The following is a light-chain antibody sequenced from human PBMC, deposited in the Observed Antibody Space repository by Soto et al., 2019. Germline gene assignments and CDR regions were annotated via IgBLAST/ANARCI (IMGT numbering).Light chain of an antibody. CDR2: GNS. V-gene: IGLV1-40*01. Sequence: QSALTQPPSVSGAPGQRVTISCTGSSSNIGAGYDVHWYQQLPGTAPKLLIYGNSNRPSGVPDRFSGSKSGTSASLAITGLQAEDEADYYCQSYDSSLSGSYVFGTRTKLTVL. J-gene: IGLJ1*01. CDR1: SSNIGAGYD. CDR3: QSYDSSLSGSYV.